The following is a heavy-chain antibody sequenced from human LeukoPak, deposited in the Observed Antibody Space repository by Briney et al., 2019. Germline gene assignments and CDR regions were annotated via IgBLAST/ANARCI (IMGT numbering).Heavy chain of an antibody. V-gene: IGHV3-23*01. CDR3: AKDRQKWQSLVMYYFDS. CDR2: ISGSGDRT. J-gene: IGHJ4*02. CDR1: RFAFDTHA. D-gene: IGHD6-19*01. Sequence: GGSLRLSCAASRFAFDTHAMSWVRQAPGKGLEWVSAISGSGDRTHYADSVKGRFTISRDNSKNTLYLQLHSLRAEDTAIYYCAKDRQKWQSLVMYYFDSWGQGTLVTVSS.